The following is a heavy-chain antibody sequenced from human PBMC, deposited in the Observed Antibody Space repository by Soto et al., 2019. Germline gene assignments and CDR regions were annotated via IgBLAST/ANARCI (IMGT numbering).Heavy chain of an antibody. V-gene: IGHV3-23*01. Sequence: LRLSCAASGFTFSNYATSWVRQAPGKGLEWVSGIGGRGTSSYYADSVKGRFAISRDNSYNTLFLQLHSLRAEDTAVYYCAKSRYADSSGDYYDFWGQGTRVTVSS. CDR3: AKSRYADSSGDYYDF. J-gene: IGHJ4*02. D-gene: IGHD3-22*01. CDR1: GFTFSNYA. CDR2: IGGRGTSS.